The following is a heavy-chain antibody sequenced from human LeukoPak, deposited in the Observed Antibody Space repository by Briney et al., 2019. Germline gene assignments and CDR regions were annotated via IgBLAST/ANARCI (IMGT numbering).Heavy chain of an antibody. V-gene: IGHV1-2*02. CDR2: INPNSGGT. CDR1: GYTFTGYY. D-gene: IGHD1-26*01. CDR3: ARVSGLSGSPSSNIDY. J-gene: IGHJ4*02. Sequence: ASVKVSCKASGYTFTGYYMHWVRQAPGQGLEWMGWINPNSGGTNYAQKFQGRVTMTRDTSISTAYMELSRLRSDDTAVYYCARVSGLSGSPSSNIDYWGQGTLVTVSS.